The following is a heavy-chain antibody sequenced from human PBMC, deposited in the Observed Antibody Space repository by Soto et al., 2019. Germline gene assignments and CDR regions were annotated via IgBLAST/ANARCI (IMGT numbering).Heavy chain of an antibody. CDR1: GFTFSRYW. Sequence: EEQLVESGGGLVQPGGSLRLSCAASGFTFSRYWMTWVRQAPGKGLEWVANIKDDGSGEYYVDSVKGRFTVSRDNAKNSRYLQLSGLRAADTAVYYCARKQTTVTSLRTYYYGLDVWGQGTPVTVSS. J-gene: IGHJ6*02. D-gene: IGHD4-4*01. V-gene: IGHV3-7*03. CDR2: IKDDGSGE. CDR3: ARKQTTVTSLRTYYYGLDV.